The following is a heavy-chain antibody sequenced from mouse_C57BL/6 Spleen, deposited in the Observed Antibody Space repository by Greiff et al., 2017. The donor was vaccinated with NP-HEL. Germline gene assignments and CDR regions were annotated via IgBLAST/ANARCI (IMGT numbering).Heavy chain of an antibody. D-gene: IGHD1-1*01. V-gene: IGHV10-1*01. J-gene: IGHJ1*03. CDR1: GFSFNTYA. CDR2: IRSKSNNYAT. Sequence: EVQGVESGGGLVQPKGSLKLSCAASGFSFNTYAMNWVRQAPGKGVEWVARIRSKSNNYATYYADSVKDRFTISRDDSESMLYLQMNNLKTEDTAMYYCVRRDYYGSWYFDVWGTGTTVTVSS. CDR3: VRRDYYGSWYFDV.